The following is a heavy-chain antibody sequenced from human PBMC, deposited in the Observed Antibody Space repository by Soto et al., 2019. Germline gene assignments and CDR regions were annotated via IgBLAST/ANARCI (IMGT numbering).Heavy chain of an antibody. CDR3: VRGGYTSEDYYGMDV. V-gene: IGHV3-11*03. D-gene: IGHD5-18*01. Sequence: GGSLRLSCEASGFTFSDYYMNWIRQAPGKGLEWVSCISSSSSYKNYADSVKGRFTISRDNAKNSLFLQMNSLRVEDTAVYYCVRGGYTSEDYYGMDVWGQGTTVTVSS. CDR1: GFTFSDYY. CDR2: ISSSSSYK. J-gene: IGHJ6*02.